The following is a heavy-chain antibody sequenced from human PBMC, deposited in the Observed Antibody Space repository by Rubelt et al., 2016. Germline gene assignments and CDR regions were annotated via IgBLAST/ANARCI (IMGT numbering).Heavy chain of an antibody. CDR3: ARDHPIVVGCFDY. CDR2: VYYRGRT. D-gene: IGHD3-22*01. Sequence: QVQLQQWGAGLLKPSETLSLTCAVYGGSFSGYYWSWIRQPPGKGLEWIGSVYYRGRTYYNPSLKRRVSLSADTSKNQFSLELGAVTAADTAVYYCARDHPIVVGCFDYWGQGTLVTVSS. V-gene: IGHV4-34*01. CDR1: GGSFSGYY. J-gene: IGHJ4*02.